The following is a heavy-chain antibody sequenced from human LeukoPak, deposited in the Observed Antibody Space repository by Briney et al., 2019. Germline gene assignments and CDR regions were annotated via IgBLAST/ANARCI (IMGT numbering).Heavy chain of an antibody. CDR2: IQNDGSNE. D-gene: IGHD2-8*01. V-gene: IGHV3-30*02. Sequence: PGGSLRLSCAASGFTISSYGMHWVRQAPGKGLEWVAYIQNDGSNEQYADSVKGRFSIPRDSSKNILYLQMNSLRAEDTAVYYCAKDRCSNGIGCYYYYMDVWGKGTTVTISS. CDR3: AKDRCSNGIGCYYYYMDV. J-gene: IGHJ6*03. CDR1: GFTISSYG.